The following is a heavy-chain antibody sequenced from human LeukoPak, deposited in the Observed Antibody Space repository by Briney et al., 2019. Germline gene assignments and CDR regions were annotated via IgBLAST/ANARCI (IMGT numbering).Heavy chain of an antibody. J-gene: IGHJ6*03. CDR3: ARDVGPYCSGGSCYPYYYYYYMDV. V-gene: IGHV1-69*04. CDR2: INPIIGIA. D-gene: IGHD2-15*01. Sequence: ASVKVSCKASGGTFTSYTMRWVRQAPGQGLEWMGRINPIIGIANYAQKFQGRVTITADKSTSTAYMELSRLRSEDTAVYYCARDVGPYCSGGSCYPYYYYYYMDVWGKGTTVTVSS. CDR1: GGTFTSYT.